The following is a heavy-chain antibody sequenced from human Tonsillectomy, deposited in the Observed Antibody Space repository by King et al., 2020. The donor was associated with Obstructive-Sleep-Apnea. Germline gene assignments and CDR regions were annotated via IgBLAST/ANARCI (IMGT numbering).Heavy chain of an antibody. V-gene: IGHV4-39*07. CDR3: ARNLGGITIFGVAPDWFDP. CDR1: GGSISSSSYY. D-gene: IGHD3-3*01. Sequence: QLQESGPGLVKPSETLSLTCTVSGGSISSSSYYWGWIRQPPGKGLEWIGSIYYSGSTYYNPSLKSRVTISVDTSKNQFSLKLSSVTAADTAVYYCARNLGGITIFGVAPDWFDPWGQGTLVTVSS. J-gene: IGHJ5*02. CDR2: IYYSGST.